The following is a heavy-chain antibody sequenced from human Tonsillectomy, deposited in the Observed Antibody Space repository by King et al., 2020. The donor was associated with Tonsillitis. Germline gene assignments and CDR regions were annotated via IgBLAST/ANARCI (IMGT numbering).Heavy chain of an antibody. Sequence: QLQESGPGLVKPSETLSLTCTVSGGSFSSYYWSWIRQPPGKGLEWIGYIYYSGSTNYNPSLKSRVTISVDTSKNQFSLKLSSVTAADTAVYYCARGRSWVWGDGDYYYGMDVWGKGTTVTVSS. CDR3: ARGRSWVWGDGDYYYGMDV. D-gene: IGHD3-16*01. V-gene: IGHV4-59*08. J-gene: IGHJ6*04. CDR2: IYYSGST. CDR1: GGSFSSYY.